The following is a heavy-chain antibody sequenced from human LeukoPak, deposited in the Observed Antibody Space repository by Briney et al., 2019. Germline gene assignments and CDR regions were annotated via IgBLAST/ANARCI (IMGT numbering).Heavy chain of an antibody. CDR1: GFTFRSKA. J-gene: IGHJ4*02. Sequence: GGSLRLSCAASGFTFRSKAMSWVRQAPGKGLEWVSGISGSADWTDYGESVKGRFTISRDNSKNTLHLQMNSLRAEDTAVYYCAKDGYSSSWYTAFDYWGQGTLVTVSS. V-gene: IGHV3-23*01. CDR2: ISGSADWT. CDR3: AKDGYSSSWYTAFDY. D-gene: IGHD6-13*01.